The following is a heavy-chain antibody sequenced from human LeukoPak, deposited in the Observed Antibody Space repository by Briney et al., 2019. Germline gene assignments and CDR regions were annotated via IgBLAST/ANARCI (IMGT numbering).Heavy chain of an antibody. J-gene: IGHJ3*02. CDR3: ARGRSITILRGVAISDGFDI. D-gene: IGHD3-10*01. Sequence: GGSLRLSCAASGFTFSTYSMNWVRQAPGKGLEWVSSIATSSDYIYYAGSLKGRFTISRDNARNSLYLHMNSLRPDDTAVYYCARGRSITILRGVAISDGFDIWGQGTKVTVS. CDR1: GFTFSTYS. V-gene: IGHV3-21*06. CDR2: IATSSDYI.